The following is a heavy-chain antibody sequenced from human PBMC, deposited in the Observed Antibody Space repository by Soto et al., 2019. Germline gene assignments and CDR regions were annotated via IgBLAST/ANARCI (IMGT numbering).Heavy chain of an antibody. Sequence: GGSLRLSCAASGLTFSDYYMSWIRQAPGKGLEWVSYISSSGSTIYYADSVKGRFTISRDNAKNSLYLRMNSLRAEDTAVYYCASLPQQLVDYWGQGTLVTVSS. CDR2: ISSSGSTI. CDR3: ASLPQQLVDY. CDR1: GLTFSDYY. J-gene: IGHJ4*02. D-gene: IGHD6-13*01. V-gene: IGHV3-11*04.